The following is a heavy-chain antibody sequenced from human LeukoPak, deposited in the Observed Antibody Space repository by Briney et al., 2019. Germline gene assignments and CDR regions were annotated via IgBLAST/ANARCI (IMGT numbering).Heavy chain of an antibody. CDR2: INHSGST. D-gene: IGHD6-19*01. J-gene: IGHJ4*02. CDR1: GGSFSGYY. CDR3: ARGQEQWLVLHYFDY. V-gene: IGHV4-34*01. Sequence: SETLSLTCAVYGGSFSGYYWSWIRQPPGKGLEWIGEINHSGSTNYNPSLKRRVTISVDTSKNQFSLKLSSVTAADTAVYYCARGQEQWLVLHYFDYWGQGTLVTVSS.